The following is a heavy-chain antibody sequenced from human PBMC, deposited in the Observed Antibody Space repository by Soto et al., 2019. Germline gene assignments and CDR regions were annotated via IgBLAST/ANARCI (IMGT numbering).Heavy chain of an antibody. CDR3: ARTTTLENYFDY. J-gene: IGHJ4*02. V-gene: IGHV4-59*01. CDR1: GGSFSSYY. CDR2: IYYTGSI. Sequence: KTSETLSRTCTVAGGSFSSYYWSWIRQHPGKGLEWIGYIYYTGSIIYNPSLKSRVTMSVDMSMKQFSLKLNSVTAADTAVYYCARTTTLENYFDYWGQGTLVTVSS. D-gene: IGHD2-15*01.